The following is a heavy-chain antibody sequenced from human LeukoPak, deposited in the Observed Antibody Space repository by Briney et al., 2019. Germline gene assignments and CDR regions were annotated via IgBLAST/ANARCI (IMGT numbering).Heavy chain of an antibody. Sequence: GGSLRLSCAASGFTFSSYGMHWVRQAPGKGLEWVAFIRYDGSNKYYADSVKGRFTISRDNSKNTLYLQMNSLRAEDTAVYYCARIYYDYVWGSYPGYWGQGTLVTVSS. D-gene: IGHD3-16*02. CDR3: ARIYYDYVWGSYPGY. J-gene: IGHJ4*02. CDR2: IRYDGSNK. CDR1: GFTFSSYG. V-gene: IGHV3-30*02.